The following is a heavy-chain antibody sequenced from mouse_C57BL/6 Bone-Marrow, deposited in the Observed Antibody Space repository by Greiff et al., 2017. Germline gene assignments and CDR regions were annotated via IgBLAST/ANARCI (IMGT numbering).Heavy chain of an antibody. J-gene: IGHJ2*01. V-gene: IGHV1-81*01. CDR3: AREREYYGLDY. CDR1: GYTFTSYG. Sequence: QVQLQQSGAELARPGASVKLSCKASGYTFTSYGISWVKQRTGQGLEWIGEIYPRSGNTYYNEKFKGKATLTADKSSSTAYMELRSRTSEDSAVYFCAREREYYGLDYWGQGTTLTVSS. CDR2: IYPRSGNT. D-gene: IGHD1-1*01.